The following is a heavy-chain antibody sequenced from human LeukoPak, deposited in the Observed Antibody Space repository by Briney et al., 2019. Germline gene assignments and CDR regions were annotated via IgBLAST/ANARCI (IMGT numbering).Heavy chain of an antibody. CDR2: ISGSGGNT. J-gene: IGHJ4*02. D-gene: IGHD6-19*01. Sequence: GWSLRLSCAASGFTFSSYAMSWVRQAPGKGLAWVSAISGSGGNTYYADSVKGRFTISRDNSKNSLYLQMNSLRSDDTALYYCARESESSGWYDYWGQGTLVTVSS. CDR3: ARESESSGWYDY. V-gene: IGHV3-23*01. CDR1: GFTFSSYA.